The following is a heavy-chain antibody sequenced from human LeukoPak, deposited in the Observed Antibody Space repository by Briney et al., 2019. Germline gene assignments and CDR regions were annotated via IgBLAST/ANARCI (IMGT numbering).Heavy chain of an antibody. Sequence: PSETLSLTCTVSGGSISSYYWSWIRQPAGKGLDWIGRIYTSGSTSYNPSLKSRVTMSIDTSKNQFSLKLSSLTAADTAVYYCARGCSSTSCWLRMDVWGQGTSVTVSS. J-gene: IGHJ6*02. V-gene: IGHV4-4*07. D-gene: IGHD2-2*01. CDR1: GGSISSYY. CDR2: IYTSGST. CDR3: ARGCSSTSCWLRMDV.